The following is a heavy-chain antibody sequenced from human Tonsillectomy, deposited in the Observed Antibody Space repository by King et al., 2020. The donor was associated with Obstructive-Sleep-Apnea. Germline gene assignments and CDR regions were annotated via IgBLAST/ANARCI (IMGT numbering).Heavy chain of an antibody. CDR2: VYRTGST. CDR3: AKYGASGGFDD. Sequence: VQLQESGPGLVKPSETLSLICTVSGGSLSTYYWNWVRQVPGKGLEWIGYVYRTGSTDYSSSFKSRVSMSIDLSKKQFSLKLTSVTAADTAMYFCAKYGASGGFDDWGQGTLVTVSS. CDR1: GGSLSTYY. D-gene: IGHD4/OR15-4a*01. J-gene: IGHJ4*02. V-gene: IGHV4-4*08.